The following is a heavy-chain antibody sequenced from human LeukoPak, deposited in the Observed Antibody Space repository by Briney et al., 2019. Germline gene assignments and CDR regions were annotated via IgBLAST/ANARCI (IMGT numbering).Heavy chain of an antibody. D-gene: IGHD3-10*01. CDR1: GVSISSYY. CDR2: IYYSGST. Sequence: SETLSLTCTVSGVSISSYYWSWIRQPAGKGLEWIGSIYYSGSTYYNPSLKSRVTISVDTSKNQFSLKLSSVTAADTAVYYCARPYGSGELFGYWGQGTLVTVSS. CDR3: ARPYGSGELFGY. V-gene: IGHV4-59*05. J-gene: IGHJ4*02.